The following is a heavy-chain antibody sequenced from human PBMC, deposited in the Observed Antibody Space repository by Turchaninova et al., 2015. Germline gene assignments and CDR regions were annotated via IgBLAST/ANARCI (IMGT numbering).Heavy chain of an antibody. CDR2: IHRSRGGT. CDR1: GYTLTDYY. V-gene: IGHV1-2*02. J-gene: IGHJ4*02. Sequence: QVQLVQSGTEVKKPGASVKVSCKASGYTLTDYYLPWVRQAPGQGLEWMGWIHRSRGGTNYAQKVQCRVTMARDTSISTAYMELSRLESDDTAFYYCASVTYSSLSPFDYWGQGTLVTVSS. CDR3: ASVTYSSLSPFDY. D-gene: IGHD6-19*01.